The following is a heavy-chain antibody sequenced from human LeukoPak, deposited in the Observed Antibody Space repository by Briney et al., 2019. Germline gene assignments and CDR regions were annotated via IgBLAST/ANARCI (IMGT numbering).Heavy chain of an antibody. CDR1: GGTFISYA. CDR2: IIPILGIA. D-gene: IGHD3-10*01. CDR3: ARGTVRGVIMEGNFDY. Sequence: ASVKVSCKASGGTFISYAISWVRQAPGQGLEWMGRIIPILGIANYAQKFQGRVTITADKSTSTAYMELSSLRSEDTAVYYCARGTVRGVIMEGNFDYWGQGTLVTVSS. J-gene: IGHJ4*02. V-gene: IGHV1-69*04.